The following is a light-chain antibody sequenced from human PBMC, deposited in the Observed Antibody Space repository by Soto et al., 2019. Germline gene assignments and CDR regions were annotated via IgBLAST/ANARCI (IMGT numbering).Light chain of an antibody. Sequence: QSVLTQPPSVSGAPGQRVTISCSGSTSNIGAGYDVHWYQQLPGRVPKLLIFANNNRPSGVPDRFSGSKSGTSASLAITGLQAEDEADYYCQSHDSSLSGYVFGSGTKLTVL. J-gene: IGLJ1*01. V-gene: IGLV1-40*01. CDR3: QSHDSSLSGYV. CDR2: ANN. CDR1: TSNIGAGYD.